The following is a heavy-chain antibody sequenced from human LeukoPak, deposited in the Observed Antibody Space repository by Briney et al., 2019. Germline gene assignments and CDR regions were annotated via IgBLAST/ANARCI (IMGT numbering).Heavy chain of an antibody. CDR2: MNIDGSRT. D-gene: IGHD2-8*02. Sequence: GGSLRLSCAASGFTFSRYWMLWVRQAPGKGLVWVSRMNIDGSRTDYADSVKGRFTISRDNAKNTLYLQMNSLGAEDTAVYSCVSAFTGSDDYWGQGTLVTVSS. CDR1: GFTFSRYW. CDR3: VSAFTGSDDY. V-gene: IGHV3-74*01. J-gene: IGHJ4*02.